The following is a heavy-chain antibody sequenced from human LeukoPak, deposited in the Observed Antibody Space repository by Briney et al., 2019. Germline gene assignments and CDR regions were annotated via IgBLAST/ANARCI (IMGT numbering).Heavy chain of an antibody. Sequence: GGSLRLSCAASGFTFSSYWMSWVRQAPGKGLEWVANIKQDGSEKYYVDSVKGRFTISRDNAKNSLYLQMNSLRAEDTAVYYCARDRIAWGSGGLDWFDPWGQGTPVPVSS. CDR2: IKQDGSEK. CDR1: GFTFSSYW. D-gene: IGHD3-10*01. V-gene: IGHV3-7*01. J-gene: IGHJ5*02. CDR3: ARDRIAWGSGGLDWFDP.